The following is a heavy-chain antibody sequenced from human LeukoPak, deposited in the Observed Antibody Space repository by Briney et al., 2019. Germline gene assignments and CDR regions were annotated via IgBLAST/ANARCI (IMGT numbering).Heavy chain of an antibody. CDR1: GYTLTELS. J-gene: IGHJ4*02. Sequence: ASVKVSCKVSGYTLTELSLHWVRQAPAKEVEWMGGFDHEDGETIYAQKFQGRVTMTEDTSKDTAYMELSSLRSEDTAVYYCATEVYSSSANFVYWGEGTLVTVSS. CDR3: ATEVYSSSANFVY. CDR2: FDHEDGET. V-gene: IGHV1-24*01. D-gene: IGHD6-6*01.